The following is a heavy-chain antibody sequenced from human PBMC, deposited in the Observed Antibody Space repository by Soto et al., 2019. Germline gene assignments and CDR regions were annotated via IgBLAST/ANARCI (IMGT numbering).Heavy chain of an antibody. V-gene: IGHV3-74*01. D-gene: IGHD5-12*01. CDR2: INRDGSHT. J-gene: IGHJ4*03. CDR1: GFTFSTYC. CDR3: ARATTTSHDSFDT. Sequence: PGGSLRLSCAASGFTFSTYCMRWVRQAPGKGLEWVSSINRDGSHTNYADSVKGRFTTFRDNAKNTLYLQLNSLTAEDTAVYYCARATTTSHDSFDTWGQGTMVTVSS.